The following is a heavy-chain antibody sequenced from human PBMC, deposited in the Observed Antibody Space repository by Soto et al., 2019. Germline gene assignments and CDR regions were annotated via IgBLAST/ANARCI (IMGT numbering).Heavy chain of an antibody. V-gene: IGHV3-53*01. CDR1: CFTVSINY. J-gene: IGHJ6*02. D-gene: IGHD5-18*01. CDR2: IYSGGST. CDR3: ATGYSYDRYYYYYYGMDV. Sequence: XLSFAASCFTVSINYMSWVRQAPVKGLEWVSVIYSGGSTYYAYSVKGRFTISRDNSKNTLYLQMNSLRAEDTAVYYCATGYSYDRYYYYYYGMDVWGQGTTVTVSS.